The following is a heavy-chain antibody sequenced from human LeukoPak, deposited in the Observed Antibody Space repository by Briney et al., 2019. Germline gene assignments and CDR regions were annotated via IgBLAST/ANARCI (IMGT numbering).Heavy chain of an antibody. V-gene: IGHV3-23*01. D-gene: IGHD6-13*01. J-gene: IGHJ4*02. CDR1: GFIFSSYA. Sequence: PGGSLRLSCAASGFIFSSYAMSWVRQAPGKGLEWVSGISGSGGSTYYADSVKGRFTISRDNSKNTLFLQVNSLRADDTAVYFCAKGRETTASGTFDYWGQGALVTVSS. CDR2: ISGSGGST. CDR3: AKGRETTASGTFDY.